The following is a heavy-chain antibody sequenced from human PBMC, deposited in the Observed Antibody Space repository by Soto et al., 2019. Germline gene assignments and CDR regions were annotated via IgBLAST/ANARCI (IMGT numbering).Heavy chain of an antibody. V-gene: IGHV3-23*01. J-gene: IGHJ3*02. Sequence: GGSLRLSCAVSGFTFRNYAMNWVRQAPGKGLEWVSTISGSGGGTHYADSVRGRFAISRDNSKNTLYLEMNLLRAEDTAVYYCAKKGEGVYDFWSGYLRDGFDIWGQGTKVTVSS. D-gene: IGHD3-3*01. CDR2: ISGSGGGT. CDR3: AKKGEGVYDFWSGYLRDGFDI. CDR1: GFTFRNYA.